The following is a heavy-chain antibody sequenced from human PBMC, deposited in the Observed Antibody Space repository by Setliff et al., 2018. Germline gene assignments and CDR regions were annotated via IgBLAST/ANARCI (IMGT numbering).Heavy chain of an antibody. V-gene: IGHV4-59*08. J-gene: IGHJ4*02. CDR2: IYYSGST. CDR1: GGSISNYY. CDR3: ARSPSSGAYWNPRPFYSDY. Sequence: SETLSLTCTVSGGSISNYYWSWIRQHPGKGLEWIGYIYYSGSTYYNPSLKSRVTISVDTSKNHFSLKLDSVTAADTALYYCARSPSSGAYWNPRPFYSDYWARGTLVTVSS. D-gene: IGHD1-26*01.